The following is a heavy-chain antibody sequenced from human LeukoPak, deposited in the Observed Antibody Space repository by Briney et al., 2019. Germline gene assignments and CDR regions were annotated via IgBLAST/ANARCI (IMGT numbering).Heavy chain of an antibody. CDR1: GFTFSSYA. J-gene: IGHJ4*02. D-gene: IGHD2-2*01. V-gene: IGHV3-30-3*01. CDR2: ISYDGSNK. CDR3: ARSGIVVVPAAITFDY. Sequence: GGSLRPSCAASGFTFSSYAMHWVRQAPGKGLEWVAVISYDGSNKYYADSVKGRFTISRDNSKNTLYLQMNSLRAEDTAVYYCARSGIVVVPAAITFDYWGQGTLVTVSS.